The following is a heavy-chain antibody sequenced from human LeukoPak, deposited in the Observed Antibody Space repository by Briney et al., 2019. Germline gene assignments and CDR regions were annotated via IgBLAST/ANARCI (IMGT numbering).Heavy chain of an antibody. CDR3: ARHLSGVTGYTYGRGIDY. V-gene: IGHV3-9*01. Sequence: GGSLRLSCAASGFTFDDYAMHWVRQAPGKGLEWVSGISWNSGSIGYADSVKGRFTISRDNAKDSLYLQMNSLRAEDTAVYYCARHLSGVTGYTYGRGIDYWGQGTLVTVSS. D-gene: IGHD5-18*01. J-gene: IGHJ4*02. CDR2: ISWNSGSI. CDR1: GFTFDDYA.